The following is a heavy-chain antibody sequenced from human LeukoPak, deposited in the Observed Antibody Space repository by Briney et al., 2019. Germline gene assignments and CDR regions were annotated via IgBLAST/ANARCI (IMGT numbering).Heavy chain of an antibody. CDR2: ISAYNGNT. Sequence: GASVKVSCTASGYTFTSYGISWVRQAPGQGLEWMGWISAYNGNTNYAQKLQGRVTMTTDTSTSTVYMELSSLRSEDTAVYYCARDRYTAMATYYFDYWGQGTLVTVSS. CDR1: GYTFTSYG. J-gene: IGHJ4*02. V-gene: IGHV1-18*01. CDR3: ARDRYTAMATYYFDY. D-gene: IGHD5-18*01.